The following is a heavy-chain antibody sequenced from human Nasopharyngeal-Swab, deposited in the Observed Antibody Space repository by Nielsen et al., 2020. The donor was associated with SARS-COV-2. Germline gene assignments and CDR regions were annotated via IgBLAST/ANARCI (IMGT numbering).Heavy chain of an antibody. CDR3: ARDLDKTGD. CDR2: INSDGSRT. Sequence: SLKISCAVSGFTFSNSWILWVRQAPAKGLVWVSRINSDGSRTGYADSVKGRFTISRDNAKNTIYLQMNSLRAEDTAVYYCARDLDKTGDWGQGTLVTVSS. D-gene: IGHD7-27*01. V-gene: IGHV3-74*01. J-gene: IGHJ4*02. CDR1: GFTFSNSW.